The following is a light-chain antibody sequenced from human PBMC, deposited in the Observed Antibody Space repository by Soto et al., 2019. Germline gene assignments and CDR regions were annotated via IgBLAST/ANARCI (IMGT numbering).Light chain of an antibody. J-gene: IGLJ1*01. Sequence: QSALTQPPFPSWSPGHSVTISGSGTSSDVGTYKYVSWYQQHPGKAPKLMIYEVTKRPSGVPDRFSGSKSGNTASLTVSGLQAEDEADYYCSSYAGSNNFVFGTGTKVTVL. CDR3: SSYAGSNNFV. CDR1: SSDVGTYKY. CDR2: EVT. V-gene: IGLV2-8*01.